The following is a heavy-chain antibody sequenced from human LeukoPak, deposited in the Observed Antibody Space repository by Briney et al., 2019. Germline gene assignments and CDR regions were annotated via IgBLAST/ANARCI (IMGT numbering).Heavy chain of an antibody. D-gene: IGHD3-22*01. V-gene: IGHV3-48*01. J-gene: IGHJ4*02. CDR2: ISSSSSTI. Sequence: GGSLRLSCAASGFTFSSYSMLWVRQAPGKGLDWVYYISSSSSTIYYADSVKGRFTISRDNAKNSLYLQMNTLRAEDTAVYYCARDRHKYNYDSGGYPPYWGQGTLVTVSS. CDR1: GFTFSSYS. CDR3: ARDRHKYNYDSGGYPPY.